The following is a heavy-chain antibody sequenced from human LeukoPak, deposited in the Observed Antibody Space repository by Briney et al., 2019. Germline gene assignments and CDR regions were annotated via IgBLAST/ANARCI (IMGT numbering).Heavy chain of an antibody. CDR1: GFTFSSYG. D-gene: IGHD1-26*01. CDR3: ARGSGSYSFNLLGFDP. CDR2: IWYDGSNK. J-gene: IGHJ5*02. Sequence: GGSLRLSCAASGFTFSSYGMHWVRQAPGEGLEWVAVIWYDGSNKYYADSVKGRFTISRDNSKNTLYLQMNSLRAEDTAVYYCARGSGSYSFNLLGFDPWGQGILVTVSS. V-gene: IGHV3-33*01.